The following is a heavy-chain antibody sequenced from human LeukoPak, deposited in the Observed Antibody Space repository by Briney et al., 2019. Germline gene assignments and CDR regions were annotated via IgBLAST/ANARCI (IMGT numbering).Heavy chain of an antibody. V-gene: IGHV1-2*02. J-gene: IGHJ3*02. D-gene: IGHD3-22*01. CDR1: GGTFSSYA. Sequence: ASVKVSCKASGGTFSSYAISWVRQAPGQGLEWMGWINPNSGGTNYAQKFQGRVTMTRDTSISTAYMELSRLRSDDAAVYYCAKAPETKAYYECSGYYTGVAFDIWGQGTMVTVSP. CDR3: AKAPETKAYYECSGYYTGVAFDI. CDR2: INPNSGGT.